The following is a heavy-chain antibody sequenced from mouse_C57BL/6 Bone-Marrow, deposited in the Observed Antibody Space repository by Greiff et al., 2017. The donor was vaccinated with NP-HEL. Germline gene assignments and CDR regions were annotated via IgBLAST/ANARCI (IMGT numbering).Heavy chain of an antibody. V-gene: IGHV3-6*01. J-gene: IGHJ2*01. CDR2: ISYDGSN. CDR3: ASLYYGYDGSDY. D-gene: IGHD2-2*01. CDR1: GYSITSGYY. Sequence: EVQVVESGPGLVKPSQSLSLTCSVTGYSITSGYYWNWIRQFPGNKLEWMGYISYDGSNNYNPSLKNRISITRDTSKNQFFLKLNSVTTEDTATYYCASLYYGYDGSDYWGQGTTLTVSS.